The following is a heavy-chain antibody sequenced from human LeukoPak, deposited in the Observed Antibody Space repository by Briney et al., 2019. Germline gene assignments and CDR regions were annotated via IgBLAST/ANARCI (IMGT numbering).Heavy chain of an antibody. CDR3: ARVGQLLWFGELSLAFDI. CDR2: IYYSGST. Sequence: KPSETLSPICTVSGGSISSYYWSWIRQPPGKGLEWIGYIYYSGSTNYNPSLKSRVTISVDTSKNQFSLKLSSVTAADTAVYYCARVGQLLWFGELSLAFDIWGQGTMVTVSS. J-gene: IGHJ3*02. D-gene: IGHD3-10*01. V-gene: IGHV4-59*01. CDR1: GGSISSYY.